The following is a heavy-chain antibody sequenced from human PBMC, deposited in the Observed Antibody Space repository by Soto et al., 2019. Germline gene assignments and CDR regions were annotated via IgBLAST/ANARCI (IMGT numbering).Heavy chain of an antibody. V-gene: IGHV1-18*01. Sequence: QVQLVQSGAEVKKPGASVKVSCKASGYTFINYGITWVRQAPGQGLEWMGWITPYNGNTNYAQKLQGRVTMTTDTSPSTADMELRGLRSDDTAVYDCAESKAFLDYWGQGTLVTVSS. D-gene: IGHD6-6*01. CDR3: AESKAFLDY. J-gene: IGHJ4*02. CDR1: GYTFINYG. CDR2: ITPYNGNT.